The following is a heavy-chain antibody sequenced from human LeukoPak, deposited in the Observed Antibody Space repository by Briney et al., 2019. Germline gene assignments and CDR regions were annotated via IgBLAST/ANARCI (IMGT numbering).Heavy chain of an antibody. CDR1: GFTFSSYA. CDR3: AKKYSYGYYYYYMDV. J-gene: IGHJ6*03. V-gene: IGHV3-23*01. Sequence: PGGSLRLSCAASGFTFSSYAMSWVRQAPAKGLEWVSAISGSGGSTYYADSVKGRFTISRDNSKNTLYLQMNSLRAEDTAVYYCAKKYSYGYYYYYMDVWGKGTTVTVSS. D-gene: IGHD5-18*01. CDR2: ISGSGGST.